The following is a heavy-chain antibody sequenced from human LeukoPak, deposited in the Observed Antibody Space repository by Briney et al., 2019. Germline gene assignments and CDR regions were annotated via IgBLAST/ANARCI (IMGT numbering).Heavy chain of an antibody. CDR2: IYISGST. Sequence: NSSETLSLTCTVSDGSISSGIDYWNWIRQPAGKGLEWIGRIYISGSTNYNPSLKSRVTISVDTSKNQFSLKLSSVTAADTAVYYCARSSSGYYYPFGYWGQGTLVTVSS. CDR3: ARSSSGYYYPFGY. J-gene: IGHJ4*02. CDR1: DGSISSGIDY. V-gene: IGHV4-61*02. D-gene: IGHD3-22*01.